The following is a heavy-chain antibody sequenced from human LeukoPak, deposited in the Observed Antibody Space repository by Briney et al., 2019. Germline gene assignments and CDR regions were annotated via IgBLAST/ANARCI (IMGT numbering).Heavy chain of an antibody. V-gene: IGHV3-23*01. CDR1: GFTFSSYA. J-gene: IGHJ3*02. CDR3: AKDFGAYCSSTSCYTDAFDI. D-gene: IGHD2-2*02. Sequence: GGSLRLSCAASGFTFSSYAMSWVRQAPGKGLEWVSAISGSGGSTYYADSVKGRFTISRDNSKNTLYLQMNSLRAEDTAVYYCAKDFGAYCSSTSCYTDAFDIWGQGTIVTVSS. CDR2: ISGSGGST.